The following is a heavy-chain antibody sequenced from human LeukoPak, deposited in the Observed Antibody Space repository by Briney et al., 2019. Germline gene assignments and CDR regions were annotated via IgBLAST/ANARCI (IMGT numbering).Heavy chain of an antibody. J-gene: IGHJ4*02. CDR3: ARTSATGGTFFDY. CDR1: RGSINNYY. Sequence: IPSETLSLTCTVSRGSINNYYWSWIRQPAGKGLEWIGRIYTSGTTHYNPTLKSRVTLSVDTSKNQFSLNLSSVTAADTAVYYCARTSATGGTFFDYWGQGTLVTVSS. D-gene: IGHD1-26*01. CDR2: IYTSGTT. V-gene: IGHV4-4*07.